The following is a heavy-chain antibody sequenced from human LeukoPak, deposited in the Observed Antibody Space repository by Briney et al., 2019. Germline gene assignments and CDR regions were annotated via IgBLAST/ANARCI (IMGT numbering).Heavy chain of an antibody. CDR1: GGSISTYY. CDR2: IYHSGST. J-gene: IGHJ4*02. Sequence: SETLSLTCTVSGGSISTYYWSWIRQPPGKGLEWIGYIYHSGSTNYNPSLKSRVTISVDTSKNQFSLKLSSVTAADTAVYYCARCLPDEYSHSGTFYFDYWGQGTLVTVSS. V-gene: IGHV4-59*12. D-gene: IGHD3-10*01. CDR3: ARCLPDEYSHSGTFYFDY.